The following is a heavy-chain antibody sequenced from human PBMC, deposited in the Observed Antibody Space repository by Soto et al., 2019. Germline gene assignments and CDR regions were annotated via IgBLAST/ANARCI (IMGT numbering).Heavy chain of an antibody. CDR2: IYHSGTT. CDR1: GASITGSDW. V-gene: IGHV4-4*02. Sequence: QVHLQESGPGLVKPSGTLSLTCTVSGASITGSDWWSWVRQTPEKGLEWIGEIYHSGTTNYHPSLKSRVTISQDKSKNQFSLNLTSVTAADTAVYSCVRMSVVGYFDYWCRGSLVTVSA. D-gene: IGHD3-22*01. CDR3: VRMSVVGYFDY. J-gene: IGHJ4*02.